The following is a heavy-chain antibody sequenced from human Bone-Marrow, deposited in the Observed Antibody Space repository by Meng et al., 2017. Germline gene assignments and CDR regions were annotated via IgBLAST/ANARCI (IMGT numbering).Heavy chain of an antibody. CDR2: IIPILGIA. CDR3: ARVEGAIRYYGSGNDDYNWFDP. CDR1: GGTFSSYT. D-gene: IGHD3-10*01. J-gene: IGHJ5*02. V-gene: IGHV1-69*02. Sequence: QVQPVQSGAEAKKPGSSVKVSCKASGGTFSSYTSSWVRQAPGQGLEWMGRIIPILGIANYAQKFQGRVTITADKSTSTAYMELSSLRSEDTAVYYCARVEGAIRYYGSGNDDYNWFDPWGQGTLVTVSS.